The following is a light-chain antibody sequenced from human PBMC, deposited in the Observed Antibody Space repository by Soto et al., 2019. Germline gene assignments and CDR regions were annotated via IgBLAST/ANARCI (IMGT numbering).Light chain of an antibody. CDR2: DVT. Sequence: QSALTQPRSVSGSPGQSVTLSCTGTSSDVGSYNYVSWYQHHPGEAPKLMIYDVTKRPSGVPDRFSGSKSGNTASLTISGLQAEDEADYYCCSFAGSYTRYVFGSGTKLTVL. CDR3: CSFAGSYTRYV. J-gene: IGLJ1*01. V-gene: IGLV2-11*01. CDR1: SSDVGSYNY.